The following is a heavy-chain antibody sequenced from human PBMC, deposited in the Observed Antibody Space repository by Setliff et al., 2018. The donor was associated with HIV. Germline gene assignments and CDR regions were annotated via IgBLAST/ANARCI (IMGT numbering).Heavy chain of an antibody. CDR1: GYSISSSHW. CDR3: ARQPTMAAAAFDY. V-gene: IGHV4-28*01. D-gene: IGHD6-13*01. Sequence: PSETLSLTCAVSGYSISSSHWWGWIRQPPGKGLEGIGYIYYSGSTNYNPSLNSRVTMSVDTSKNRFSMKLTAVTAADTAIYYSARQPTMAAAAFDYWGQGTLVTVSS. CDR2: IYYSGST. J-gene: IGHJ4*01.